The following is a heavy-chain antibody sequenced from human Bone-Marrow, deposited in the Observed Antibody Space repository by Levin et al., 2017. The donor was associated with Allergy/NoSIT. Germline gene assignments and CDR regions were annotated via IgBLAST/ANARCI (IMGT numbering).Heavy chain of an antibody. CDR1: GFTFSSYS. D-gene: IGHD2-2*01. CDR2: ISSSSSYI. CDR3: ARKEDIVVVPAARYYYYYYGMDV. J-gene: IGHJ6*02. V-gene: IGHV3-21*01. Sequence: GESLKISCAASGFTFSSYSMNWVRQAPGKGLEWVSSISSSSSYIYYADSVKGRFTISRDNAKNSLYLQINSLRAEDTAVYYCARKEDIVVVPAARYYYYYYGMDVWGQGTTVTVSS.